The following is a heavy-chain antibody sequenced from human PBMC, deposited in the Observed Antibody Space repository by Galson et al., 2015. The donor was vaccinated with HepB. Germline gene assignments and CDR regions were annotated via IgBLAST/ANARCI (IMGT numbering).Heavy chain of an antibody. CDR1: GFTFDDYA. CDR3: AKAPQWLAIYFDY. CDR2: ISWNSGSI. V-gene: IGHV3-9*01. D-gene: IGHD6-19*01. Sequence: SLRLSCAASGFTFDDYAMHWVRQAPGKGLEWVSGISWNSGSIGYADSVKGRFTISRDNAKNSLYLQMNSLRAEDTALYYCAKAPQWLAIYFDYWGQGTLVTVSS. J-gene: IGHJ4*02.